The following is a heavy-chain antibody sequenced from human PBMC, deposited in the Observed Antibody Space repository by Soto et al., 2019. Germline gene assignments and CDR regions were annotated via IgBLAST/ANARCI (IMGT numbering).Heavy chain of an antibody. J-gene: IGHJ4*02. D-gene: IGHD2-2*01. Sequence: EVQLVESGGGLVQPGGSLRLSCVVSGLTFSNYWMSWVRQAPGKGLEWVANINQDGSESYYVDSVKGRFTISRDNAKNSLYLQMTSLRAEDTAVYSCASPARECSSPGCANWGQGTLVTVSS. V-gene: IGHV3-7*01. CDR1: GLTFSNYW. CDR2: INQDGSES. CDR3: ASPARECSSPGCAN.